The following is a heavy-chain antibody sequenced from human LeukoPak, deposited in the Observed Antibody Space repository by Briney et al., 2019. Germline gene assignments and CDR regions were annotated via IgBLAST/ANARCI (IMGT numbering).Heavy chain of an antibody. V-gene: IGHV3-21*01. D-gene: IGHD3-3*01. CDR3: ARDATLRFSPMDV. Sequence: GGSLRLSCAASGFTFSSYSMNWVRQAPGKGLEWVSFISSSSSYIYYADSMKGRFTISRDNAKNSLYLQMNSLRAEDTAVYYCARDATLRFSPMDVWGKGTTVTVSS. CDR1: GFTFSSYS. CDR2: ISSSSSYI. J-gene: IGHJ6*03.